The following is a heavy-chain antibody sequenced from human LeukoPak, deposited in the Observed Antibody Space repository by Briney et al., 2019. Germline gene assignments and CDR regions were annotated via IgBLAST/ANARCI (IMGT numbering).Heavy chain of an antibody. D-gene: IGHD6-19*01. Sequence: ASVKVSCKASGYTFSDYYMHWVRQAPGQGLEWMGWINPYSGVTNYAEKFQGRVTMTRDTSMTTAYMELSSLRSDDTAMYYCATLRRSGWYIGDWGQGTLVTVSS. CDR1: GYTFSDYY. J-gene: IGHJ4*02. CDR3: ATLRRSGWYIGD. V-gene: IGHV1-2*02. CDR2: INPYSGVT.